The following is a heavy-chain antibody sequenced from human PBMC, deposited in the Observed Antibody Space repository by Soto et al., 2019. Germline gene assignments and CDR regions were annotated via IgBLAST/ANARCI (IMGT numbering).Heavy chain of an antibody. Sequence: QVQLVESGGGVVQPGRSLRLSCAASGFTFSNYGMHWVRQPPGKGLEWVAVIRYDGTNIYYADSVKGRFTISRDNSNNTLYLQMNSLSAEDTALYSWARDNYGIDYWGHGTLVTFSS. J-gene: IGHJ4*01. D-gene: IGHD3-16*01. V-gene: IGHV3-33*01. CDR2: IRYDGTNI. CDR3: ARDNYGIDY. CDR1: GFTFSNYG.